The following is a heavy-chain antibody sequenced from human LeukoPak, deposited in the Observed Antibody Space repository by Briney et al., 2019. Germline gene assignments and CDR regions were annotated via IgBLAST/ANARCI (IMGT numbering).Heavy chain of an antibody. CDR3: ARVLKYYDILTGYLLSAFDI. CDR1: GGTFSSYA. Sequence: SVKVSCKASGGTFSSYAISWVRQAPGQGLEWMGRIIPIFGTANYAQKFQGRVTITTDESTSTAYMELSSLRSEDTAVYYCARVLKYYDILTGYLLSAFDIWGQGTMVTVSS. CDR2: IIPIFGTA. V-gene: IGHV1-69*05. J-gene: IGHJ3*02. D-gene: IGHD3-9*01.